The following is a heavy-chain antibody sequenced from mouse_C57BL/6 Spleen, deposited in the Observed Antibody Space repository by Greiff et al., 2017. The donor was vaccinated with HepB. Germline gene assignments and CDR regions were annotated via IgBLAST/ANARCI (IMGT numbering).Heavy chain of an antibody. D-gene: IGHD2-1*01. CDR1: GYTFTSYW. Sequence: QVQLQQPGAELVKPGASVKLSCKASGYTFTSYWMQWVKQRPGQGLEWIGEIDPSDSYTNYNQKFKGKATLTVDTSSSTAYMQLSSLTSEDSAVYYCARRGGNYPFDYWGQGTTLTVSS. CDR3: ARRGGNYPFDY. J-gene: IGHJ2*01. V-gene: IGHV1-50*01. CDR2: IDPSDSYT.